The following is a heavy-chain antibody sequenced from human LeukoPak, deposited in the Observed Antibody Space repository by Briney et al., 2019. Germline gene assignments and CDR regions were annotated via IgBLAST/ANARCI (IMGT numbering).Heavy chain of an antibody. CDR1: GYTFTSYD. CDR2: MNPNSGNT. D-gene: IGHD3-3*01. CDR3: ARGREVTIFGVVPNWFDP. V-gene: IGHV1-8*01. Sequence: ASVKVFCKASGYTFTSYDINWVRQATGQGLEWMGWMNPNSGNTGYAQKFQGRVTMTRNTSISTAYMELSSLRSEDTAVYYCARGREVTIFGVVPNWFDPWGQGTLVTVSS. J-gene: IGHJ5*02.